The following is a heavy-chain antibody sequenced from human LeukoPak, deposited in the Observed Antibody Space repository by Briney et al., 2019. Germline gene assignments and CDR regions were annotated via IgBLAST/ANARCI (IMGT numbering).Heavy chain of an antibody. J-gene: IGHJ5*02. CDR3: ARDGTFYSGSGIKS. D-gene: IGHD3-10*01. Sequence: SKTLSLTCTVSGGSISSSSDCWGWIRQPPGKGLEWIGSIHYSGITHYNPSLKSRVTISVDTSENQLSLNLSSVTAADTAVYYCARDGTFYSGSGIKSWGQGTQVTVSS. CDR1: GGSISSSSDC. CDR2: IHYSGIT. V-gene: IGHV4-39*07.